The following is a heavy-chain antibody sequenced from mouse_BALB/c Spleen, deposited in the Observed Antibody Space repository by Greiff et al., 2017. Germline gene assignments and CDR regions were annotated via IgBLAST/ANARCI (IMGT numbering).Heavy chain of an antibody. CDR3: ARLGYEGGY. CDR2: IDPSDSYT. D-gene: IGHD2-10*02. CDR1: GYTFTSYW. Sequence: QVQLQQPGAELVKPGASVKLSCKASGYTFTSYWMHWVKQRPGQGLEWIGEIDPSDSYTNYNQKFKGKATLTVDKSSSTAYMQLSSLTSEDSAVYYCARLGYEGGYWGQGTTLTVSS. J-gene: IGHJ2*01. V-gene: IGHV1-69*02.